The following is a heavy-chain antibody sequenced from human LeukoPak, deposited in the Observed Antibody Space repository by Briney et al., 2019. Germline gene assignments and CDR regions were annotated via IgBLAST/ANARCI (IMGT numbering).Heavy chain of an antibody. J-gene: IGHJ4*02. D-gene: IGHD6-13*01. CDR3: ARNLIPEQLVLNF. Sequence: PSETLSLTCAVYGGSISSGGYSWSWIRQPPGKGLEWIGYIYYSGSTYYNPSLKSRVTMSVDTSKNQFSLNLKSVTPEDTAVYYCARNLIPEQLVLNFWGQGTLVTVSS. CDR2: IYYSGST. V-gene: IGHV4-30-4*07. CDR1: GGSISSGGYS.